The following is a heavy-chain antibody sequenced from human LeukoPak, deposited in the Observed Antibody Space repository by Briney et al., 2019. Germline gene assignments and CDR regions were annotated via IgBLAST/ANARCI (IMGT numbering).Heavy chain of an antibody. CDR1: GFTFSSYA. Sequence: PGGSLRLSCAASGFTFSSYAMNWVRQAPGKGLEWVSSISSSGTYIYYADSVKGRFTISTDNAKNSLYLQLNSLRAEDTAVYYCARDRGSSTGLDYWGQGTLVTVSS. D-gene: IGHD6-13*01. CDR2: ISSSGTYI. V-gene: IGHV3-21*01. CDR3: ARDRGSSTGLDY. J-gene: IGHJ4*02.